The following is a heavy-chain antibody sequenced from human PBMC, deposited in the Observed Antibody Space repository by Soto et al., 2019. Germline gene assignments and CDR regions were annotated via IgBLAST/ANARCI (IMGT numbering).Heavy chain of an antibody. CDR3: ARRWSGADY. CDR1: GGSITSYY. J-gene: IGHJ4*01. V-gene: IGHV4-59*01. CDR2: IHNSGGT. D-gene: IGHD3-10*01. Sequence: QVQLQESGPGLVKPSETLSLTCTVSGGSITSYYWSWIRQPPGKGLEWIGYIHNSGGTSYNPSLQSRVTISADVSKNQFSMGLRSVNAADTAVNYCARRWSGADYWGHGTLVTVSS.